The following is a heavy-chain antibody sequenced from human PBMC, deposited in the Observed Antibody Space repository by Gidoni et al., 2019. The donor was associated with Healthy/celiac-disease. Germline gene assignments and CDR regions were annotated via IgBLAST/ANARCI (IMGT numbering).Heavy chain of an antibody. J-gene: IGHJ4*02. V-gene: IGHV3-23*01. Sequence: EVQLLESGGGLVQPGGSLRPSCAASGFTFSSYAMSWVRQAPGKGLEWVSAISGSGGSTYYADSVKGRFTISRDNSKNTLYLQMNSLRAEDTAVYYCAKDYYGSGSYSPAFDYWGQGTLVTVSS. CDR1: GFTFSSYA. D-gene: IGHD3-10*01. CDR3: AKDYYGSGSYSPAFDY. CDR2: ISGSGGST.